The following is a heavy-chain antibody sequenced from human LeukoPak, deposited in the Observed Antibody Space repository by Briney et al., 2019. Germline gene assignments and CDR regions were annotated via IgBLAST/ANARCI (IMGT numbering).Heavy chain of an antibody. D-gene: IGHD2-2*01. J-gene: IGHJ4*02. V-gene: IGHV3-11*01. CDR2: ISSSGSTI. Sequence: GGSLRLSCAASGFTFGGYGMSWIRQAPGKGLEWVSYISSSGSTIYYADSVKGRFTISRDNAKNSLYLQMNSLRAEDTAVYYCARRGRDCSSTSCYEWYYFDYWGQGTLVTVSS. CDR1: GFTFGGYG. CDR3: ARRGRDCSSTSCYEWYYFDY.